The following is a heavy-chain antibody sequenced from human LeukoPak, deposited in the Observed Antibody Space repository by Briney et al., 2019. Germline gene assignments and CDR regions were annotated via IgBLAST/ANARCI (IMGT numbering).Heavy chain of an antibody. CDR2: ISYDGSNK. CDR3: ARGRPNWNYLDY. V-gene: IGHV3-30-3*01. Sequence: GGSLRLSCVGSGFTFSSYAMHWVRQAPGKGLEWVAVISYDGSNKYYADSVKGRFTISRDNSKNTLYLQMNSLRAEDTAVYYCARGRPNWNYLDYWGQGTLVTVSS. J-gene: IGHJ4*02. D-gene: IGHD1-1*01. CDR1: GFTFSSYA.